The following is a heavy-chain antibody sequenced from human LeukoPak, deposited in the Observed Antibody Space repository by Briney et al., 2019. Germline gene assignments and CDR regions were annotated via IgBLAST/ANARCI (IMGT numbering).Heavy chain of an antibody. Sequence: GESLKISCKGSGYSFTSYWIGWVRQMPGKGLEWMGIIYPGDSDTRYSPSFQGQVTVSADKSISTAYLQWSSLKASDTAMYYCASPTMRRTGYYSEYDAFDIWGQGTMVTVSS. CDR2: IYPGDSDT. CDR1: GYSFTSYW. V-gene: IGHV5-51*01. J-gene: IGHJ3*02. CDR3: ASPTMRRTGYYSEYDAFDI. D-gene: IGHD3/OR15-3a*01.